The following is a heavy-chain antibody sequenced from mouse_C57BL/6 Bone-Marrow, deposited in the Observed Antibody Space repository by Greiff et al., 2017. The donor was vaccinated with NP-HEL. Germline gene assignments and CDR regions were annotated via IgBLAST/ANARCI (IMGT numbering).Heavy chain of an antibody. J-gene: IGHJ2*01. CDR2: ISDGGSYT. V-gene: IGHV5-4*01. CDR1: GFTFSSYA. CDR3: ARDGASQLNY. Sequence: EVKLVESGGGLVKPGGSLKLSCAASGFTFSSYAMSWVRQTPEKRLEWVATISDGGSYTYYPDNVKGRFTISRDNAKNNLYLQMSHLKSENTAMYDFARDGASQLNYWGQGTTLTVSS.